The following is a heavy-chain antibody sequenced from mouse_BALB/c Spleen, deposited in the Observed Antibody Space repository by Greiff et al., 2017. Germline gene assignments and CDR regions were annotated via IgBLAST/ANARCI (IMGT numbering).Heavy chain of an antibody. CDR1: GFTFSDYY. D-gene: IGHD2-3*01. CDR3: ARAGGYYVWFAY. Sequence: EVQVVESGGGLVKPGGSLKLSCAASGFTFSDYYMYWVRQTPEKRLEWVATISDGGSYTYYPDSVKGRFTISRDNAKNNLYLQMSSLKSEDTAMYYCARAGGYYVWFAYWGQGTLVTVSA. CDR2: ISDGGSYT. J-gene: IGHJ3*01. V-gene: IGHV5-4*02.